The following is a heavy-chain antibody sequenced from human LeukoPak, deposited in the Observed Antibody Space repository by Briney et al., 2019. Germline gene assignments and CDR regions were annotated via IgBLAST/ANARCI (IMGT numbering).Heavy chain of an antibody. V-gene: IGHV3-11*01. J-gene: IGHJ4*02. CDR1: GFTFRDHY. D-gene: IGHD3-16*01. Sequence: GGSLRLPCAASGFTFRDHYMGWIRQSPGKGLEWVAYISASGRDTFYADSVKGRFTISRDNAKNSVYLEMNSLRVEDTAVYYCAREILRLRGVPDYWGQGTLVTVSS. CDR3: AREILRLRGVPDY. CDR2: ISASGRDT.